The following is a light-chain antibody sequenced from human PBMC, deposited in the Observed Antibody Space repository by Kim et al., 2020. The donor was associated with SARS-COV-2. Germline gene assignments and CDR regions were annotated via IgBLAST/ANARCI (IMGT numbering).Light chain of an antibody. CDR2: LAS. V-gene: IGKV3-20*01. CDR1: QSVSSNY. CDR3: QQYDTSPYT. J-gene: IGKJ2*01. Sequence: PGESSTHPCRDSQSVSSNYLAWCHQRPGQAPRLLIYLASTRATGAPDRFSGSGSGTDFTLTIRRLEPEDSGVFYCQQYDTSPYTFGQGTKLEI.